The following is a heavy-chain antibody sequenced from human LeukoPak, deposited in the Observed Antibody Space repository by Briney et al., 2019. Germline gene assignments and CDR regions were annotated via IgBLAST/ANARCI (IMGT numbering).Heavy chain of an antibody. CDR1: GFTFSRYW. CDR3: AKDREYYGSGSYSHFDY. D-gene: IGHD3-10*01. Sequence: GGSLRLSCAASGFTFSRYWMHWVRQAPGKGLVWVSRINTDGSSTTYADSVKGRFTISRDNAKNTLYLQMNSLRTEDTALYYCAKDREYYGSGSYSHFDYWGQGTLVTVSS. CDR2: INTDGSST. V-gene: IGHV3-74*01. J-gene: IGHJ4*02.